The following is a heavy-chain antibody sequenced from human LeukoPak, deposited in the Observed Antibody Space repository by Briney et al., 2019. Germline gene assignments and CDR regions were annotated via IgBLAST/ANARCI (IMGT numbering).Heavy chain of an antibody. Sequence: GGSLRLSCTASGFTFSSYSMNWVRQAPGKGLEWVSSTSSSSSYIYYADSVKGRFTISRDNAKNSLYLQMNSLRAEDTAVYYCARDLLTGLDVWGKGTTVTVSS. CDR1: GFTFSSYS. D-gene: IGHD1-14*01. J-gene: IGHJ6*04. V-gene: IGHV3-21*01. CDR2: TSSSSSYI. CDR3: ARDLLTGLDV.